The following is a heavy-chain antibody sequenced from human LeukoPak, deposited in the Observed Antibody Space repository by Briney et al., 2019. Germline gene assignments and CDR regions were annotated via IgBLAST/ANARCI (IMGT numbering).Heavy chain of an antibody. J-gene: IGHJ4*02. D-gene: IGHD3-10*01. Sequence: PSETLSLTCAVYGVTFSGYYLSWIRQPPGKGLEWIGEINHSGSTNYNPSLKSRLTISVDTLKNQFSLKLSSVTAADTAVYYCAGGRRFGELYIDYWGQGTLVTVSS. V-gene: IGHV4-34*01. CDR2: INHSGST. CDR3: AGGRRFGELYIDY. CDR1: GVTFSGYY.